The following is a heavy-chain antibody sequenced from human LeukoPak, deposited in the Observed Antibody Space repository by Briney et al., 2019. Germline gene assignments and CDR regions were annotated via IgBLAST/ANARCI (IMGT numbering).Heavy chain of an antibody. CDR1: GYTFSNYG. D-gene: IGHD1-26*01. V-gene: IGHV1-18*01. CDR3: ARGPDVGFDY. J-gene: IGHJ4*02. CDR2: ISGYNGIT. Sequence: ASVRVSCKASGYTFSNYGVSWVRQAPGQGLEWMGWISGYNGITSYAQKFQGRVTLTTDTSTTTVYMELRSLRSDDTAVYYCARGPDVGFDYWGQGTLVTVSS.